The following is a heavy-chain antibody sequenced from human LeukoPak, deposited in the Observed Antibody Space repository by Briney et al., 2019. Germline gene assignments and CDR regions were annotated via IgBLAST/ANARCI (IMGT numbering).Heavy chain of an antibody. CDR1: GFTFSSYG. D-gene: IGHD5-12*01. J-gene: IGHJ4*02. CDR2: ISSSSSYI. V-gene: IGHV3-21*01. CDR3: ARDLRGYSGYALLGAFDY. Sequence: GGSLRLSCAASGFTFSSYGVSWVRQAPGKGLEWVSSISSSSSYIYYADSVKGRFTISRDNAKNSLYLQMNSLRAEDTAVYYCARDLRGYSGYALLGAFDYWGQGTLVTVSS.